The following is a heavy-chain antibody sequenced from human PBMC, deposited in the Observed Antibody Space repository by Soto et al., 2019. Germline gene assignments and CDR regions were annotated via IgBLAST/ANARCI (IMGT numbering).Heavy chain of an antibody. CDR3: ARARRFLEWLARRGYGMDV. CDR2: MNPNSGNT. Sequence: GASVKVSCKASGYTFTSYDINWVRQATGQGLEWMGWMNPNSGNTGYAQKFQGRVTMTRNTSISTAYMELSSLRSEDTAVYYCARARRFLEWLARRGYGMDVWGQGTTVTVSS. D-gene: IGHD3-3*01. V-gene: IGHV1-8*01. J-gene: IGHJ6*02. CDR1: GYTFTSYD.